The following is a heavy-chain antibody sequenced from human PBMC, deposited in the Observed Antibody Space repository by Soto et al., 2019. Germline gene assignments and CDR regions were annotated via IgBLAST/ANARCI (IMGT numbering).Heavy chain of an antibody. CDR3: AKDKEAAGGILDY. Sequence: GGSLRLSCAASRFSFDDYAMHWVRQAPGKGLEWVSGISWNSVIIGYADSVKGRFTISRDNAKKFLYLEMNTLRAEDTALYYCAKDKEAAGGILDYWGQGTLVTVSS. CDR2: ISWNSVII. CDR1: RFSFDDYA. J-gene: IGHJ4*02. D-gene: IGHD6-13*01. V-gene: IGHV3-9*01.